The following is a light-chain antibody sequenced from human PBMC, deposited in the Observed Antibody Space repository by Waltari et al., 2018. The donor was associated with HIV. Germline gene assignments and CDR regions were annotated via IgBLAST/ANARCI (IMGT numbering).Light chain of an antibody. V-gene: IGLV1-44*01. CDR3: SSWDDSLKGVV. CDR2: SNS. Sequence: QSVLTQPPSASGTPGQRVTISCSGSSSNMGSSTVNWYQQLPGAAPKLLIFSNSQRPSGVSGRFSGSKSGTSASLAISGLQFEDEADYYCSSWDDSLKGVVFGGGTELTV. J-gene: IGLJ2*01. CDR1: SSNMGSST.